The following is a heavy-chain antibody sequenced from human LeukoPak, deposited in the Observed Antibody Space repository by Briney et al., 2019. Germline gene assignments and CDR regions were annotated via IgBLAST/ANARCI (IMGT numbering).Heavy chain of an antibody. D-gene: IGHD5-12*01. CDR2: IASDGSST. V-gene: IGHV3-74*01. CDR1: GFTFSSYW. J-gene: IGHJ4*02. Sequence: GGSLRLSCAASGFTFSSYWMNWVRQAPGKGLVWVSRIASDGSSTTYADSVKGRFTISKDNAKNTLYLQMDSLRAEDTAIYYCAKIPSATENFDYWGQGTLVMVSS. CDR3: AKIPSATENFDY.